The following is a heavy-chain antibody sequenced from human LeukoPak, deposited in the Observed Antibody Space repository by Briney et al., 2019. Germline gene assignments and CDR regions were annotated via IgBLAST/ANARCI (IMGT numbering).Heavy chain of an antibody. CDR3: VKRMGSSGWYYGY. J-gene: IGHJ4*02. Sequence: PGGSLRLSCAASGFTFSSYAMSWVRQAPGKGLEWVSAISGSGGSTYYADSVKGRFTISRDNSKNTLYLQMNSLRAEDTAVYYCVKRMGSSGWYYGYWGQGTLVTVSS. CDR2: ISGSGGST. V-gene: IGHV3-23*01. CDR1: GFTFSSYA. D-gene: IGHD6-19*01.